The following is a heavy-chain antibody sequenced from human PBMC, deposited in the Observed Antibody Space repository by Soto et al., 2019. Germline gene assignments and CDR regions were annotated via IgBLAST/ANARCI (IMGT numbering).Heavy chain of an antibody. CDR2: IYYSGST. V-gene: IGHV4-59*01. CDR1: GGSISSYY. D-gene: IGHD2-21*01. Sequence: QVQLQESGPGLVKPSETLSLTCTVSGGSISSYYWSWIRQPPGKGLEWIGYIYYSGSTNYNPSLTSRVTISVDTSKNQFSLKLSSVTAADTAVYYCARLWGWYFDYWGQGTLVTVSS. CDR3: ARLWGWYFDY. J-gene: IGHJ4*02.